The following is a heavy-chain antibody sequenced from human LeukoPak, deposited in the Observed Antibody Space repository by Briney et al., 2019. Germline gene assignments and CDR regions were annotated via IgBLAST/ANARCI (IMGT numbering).Heavy chain of an antibody. CDR2: INQDGREK. D-gene: IGHD3-3*01. CDR3: ARDDKGFRTFGVYDY. J-gene: IGHJ4*02. CDR1: GFALSNYW. V-gene: IGHV3-7*01. Sequence: GGSLRLSCAASGFALSNYWMSWVRQAPGKGLEWVANINQDGREKYFVDSVKGRFAISRDNAMNSLYLQMNSLRAEDTAVYYCARDDKGFRTFGVYDYWGQGTLVTVSS.